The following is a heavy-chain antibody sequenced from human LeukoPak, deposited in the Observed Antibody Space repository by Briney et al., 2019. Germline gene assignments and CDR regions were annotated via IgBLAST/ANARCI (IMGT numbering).Heavy chain of an antibody. CDR1: GYTFTDEY. V-gene: IGHV1-2*02. CDR2: MHPNTGDT. CDR3: VRHLTDPTSGDY. Sequence: ASAKVSCKTSGYTFTDEYIHWVRQAPGHGLECMGWMHPNTGDTVYVQKFQGRVSFTRDTSISTAYMELHRLRSDDTAVYYCVRHLTDPTSGDYWGQGTLVTVSS. J-gene: IGHJ4*02. D-gene: IGHD1-14*01.